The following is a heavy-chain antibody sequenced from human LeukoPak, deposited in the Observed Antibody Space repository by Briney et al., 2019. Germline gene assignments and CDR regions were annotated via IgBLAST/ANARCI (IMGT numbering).Heavy chain of an antibody. J-gene: IGHJ4*02. CDR1: GFTFSSYS. CDR2: IYSGGST. V-gene: IGHV3-53*01. D-gene: IGHD3-22*01. Sequence: GGSLRLSCAASGFTFSSYSMNWVRQAPGKGLEWVSVIYSGGSTYYADSVKGRFTISRDNSKNTLYLQMNSLRAEDTAVYYCARRGYYDSSGYYEPLFDYWGQGTLVTVSS. CDR3: ARRGYYDSSGYYEPLFDY.